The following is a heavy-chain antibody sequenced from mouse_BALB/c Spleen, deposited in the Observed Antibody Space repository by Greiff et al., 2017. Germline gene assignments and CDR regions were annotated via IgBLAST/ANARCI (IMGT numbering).Heavy chain of an antibody. V-gene: IGHV3-2*02. CDR2: ISYSGST. Sequence: EVQLQESGPGLVKPSQSLSLTCTVTGYSITSDYAWNWIRQFPGNKREWMGYISYSGSTSYNPSLKSRISITRDTSKNQFFLQLNSVTTEDTATYYCERRYGSSYAMDYWGQGTSVTVSS. D-gene: IGHD1-1*01. CDR1: GYSITSDYA. J-gene: IGHJ4*01. CDR3: ERRYGSSYAMDY.